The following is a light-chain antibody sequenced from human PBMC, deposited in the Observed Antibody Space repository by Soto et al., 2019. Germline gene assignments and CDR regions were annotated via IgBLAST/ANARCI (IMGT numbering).Light chain of an antibody. V-gene: IGLV2-11*01. CDR2: DIT. Sequence: QLVLTQPRSVSGSPGQSVTISCTGTSSDVGGYNYVSWYQQHPGIAPQLIIYDITKRPSGVPDRFSGSKSGNTASLTISGLQAEDEADYYCCSYAGRYSWVFGGGTKVTVL. CDR3: CSYAGRYSWV. J-gene: IGLJ3*02. CDR1: SSDVGGYNY.